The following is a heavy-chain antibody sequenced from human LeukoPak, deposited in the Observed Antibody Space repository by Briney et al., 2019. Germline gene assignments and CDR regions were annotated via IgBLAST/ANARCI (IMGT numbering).Heavy chain of an antibody. CDR1: GYRFTSYW. V-gene: IGHV5-51*01. J-gene: IGHJ3*02. Sequence: GESLQISFKGSGYRFTSYWIGWVRQLPGKGLEWMGIIYPGDSDTRYSPSFQGQVTISADKSISTAYLQWSSLKTSDTAMYYCARAPGAFDIWGQGTMVTVSS. CDR3: ARAPGAFDI. CDR2: IYPGDSDT.